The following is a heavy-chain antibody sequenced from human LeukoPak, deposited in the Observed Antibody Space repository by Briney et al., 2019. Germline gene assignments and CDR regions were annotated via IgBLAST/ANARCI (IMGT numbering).Heavy chain of an antibody. CDR1: GFTFSSYG. J-gene: IGHJ4*02. D-gene: IGHD3-10*01. CDR2: ISYDGSNK. V-gene: IGHV3-30*18. Sequence: GRSLRLSCAASGFTFSSYGMHWVRQAPGKGLEWVAVISYDGSNKYYADSVKGRFTISRDNSKNTLYLQMNSLRAEDTAVYYCAKDSLGGYYGSGSYSDYWGQGTLVTVSS. CDR3: AKDSLGGYYGSGSYSDY.